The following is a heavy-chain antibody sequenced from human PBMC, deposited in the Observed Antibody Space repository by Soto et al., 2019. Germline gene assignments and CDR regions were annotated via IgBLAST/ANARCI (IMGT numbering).Heavy chain of an antibody. CDR3: ARRSTYYDFWSGQTQAAFDI. V-gene: IGHV5-10-1*01. Sequence: PGESLKISCNGSGYSFTSYWISWVRQMPGKGLEWMGRIDPSDSYTNYSPSFQGHVTISADKSISTAYLQWSSLKASDTAMYYCARRSTYYDFWSGQTQAAFDIWGQGTMVTV. D-gene: IGHD3-3*01. CDR1: GYSFTSYW. J-gene: IGHJ3*02. CDR2: IDPSDSYT.